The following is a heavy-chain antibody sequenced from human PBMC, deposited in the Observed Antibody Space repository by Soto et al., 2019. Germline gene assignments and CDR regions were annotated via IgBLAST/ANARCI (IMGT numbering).Heavy chain of an antibody. CDR1: GGSISSGGYS. Sequence: SETLSLTCAVSGGSISSGGYSWSWIRQPPGKGLEWIGYIYYSGSTNYNPSLKSRVTISVDTSKNQFSLKVSSLTAADTAVYYCARSPRNWGFDYWGLGTLVTVSS. J-gene: IGHJ4*02. V-gene: IGHV4-30-2*03. CDR3: ARSPRNWGFDY. D-gene: IGHD7-27*01. CDR2: IYYSGST.